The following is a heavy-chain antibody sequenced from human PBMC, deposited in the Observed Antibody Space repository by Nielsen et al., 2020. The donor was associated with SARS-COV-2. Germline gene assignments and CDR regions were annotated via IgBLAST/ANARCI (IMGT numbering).Heavy chain of an antibody. CDR3: AIQLPFWAFDY. Sequence: ASVKVSCKVSGYTLTELSMHWVRQAPGKGLEWMGGFDPEDGETIYAQKFQGRVTMTRNTSISTAYMELSSLRSEDTAVYYCAIQLPFWAFDYWGQGTLVTVSS. V-gene: IGHV1-24*01. D-gene: IGHD5-18*01. J-gene: IGHJ4*02. CDR1: GYTLTELS. CDR2: FDPEDGET.